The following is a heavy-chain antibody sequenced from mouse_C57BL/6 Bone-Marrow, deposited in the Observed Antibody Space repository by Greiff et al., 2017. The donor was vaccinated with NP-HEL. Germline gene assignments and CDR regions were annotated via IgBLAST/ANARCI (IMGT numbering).Heavy chain of an antibody. V-gene: IGHV1-15*01. Sequence: QVQLQQSGAELVRPGASVTLSCKASGYTFTDYEMHWVKQTPVHGLEWIGAIDPETGGTAYNQKFKGKAILTADKSSSTAYMELRSLTSEDSAVYYCTSPDGYYDYWGQGTTLTVSS. CDR3: TSPDGYYDY. CDR2: IDPETGGT. D-gene: IGHD2-3*01. CDR1: GYTFTDYE. J-gene: IGHJ2*01.